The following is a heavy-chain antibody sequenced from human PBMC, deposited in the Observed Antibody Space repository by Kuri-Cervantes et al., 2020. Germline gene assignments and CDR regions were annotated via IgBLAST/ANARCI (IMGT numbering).Heavy chain of an antibody. CDR2: FKPNSGGT. J-gene: IGHJ5*02. Sequence: SVKVSCKASGYTFTGYYMHWVRQAPGQGLEWIGWFKPNSGGTNYAQKFQGWVTMTRDTSISTAYMELSRLRSDDTAVYYCARAVYGSGNHWFDPWGQGTLVTVSS. CDR1: GYTFTGYY. V-gene: IGHV1-2*04. D-gene: IGHD3-10*01. CDR3: ARAVYGSGNHWFDP.